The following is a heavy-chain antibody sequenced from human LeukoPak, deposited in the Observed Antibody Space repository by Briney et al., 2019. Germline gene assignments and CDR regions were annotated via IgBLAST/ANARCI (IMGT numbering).Heavy chain of an antibody. CDR2: FDPEDGET. CDR1: GYTLTELS. J-gene: IGHJ4*02. CDR3: ARDDLKKDSSGYYNY. D-gene: IGHD3-22*01. V-gene: IGHV1-24*01. Sequence: ASVKVSCKVSGYTLTELSMHWVRQAPGKGLEWMGGFDPEDGETIYAQKFQGRVTMTEDTSTDTAYMELSSLRSEDTAVYYCARDDLKKDSSGYYNYWGQGTLVTVSS.